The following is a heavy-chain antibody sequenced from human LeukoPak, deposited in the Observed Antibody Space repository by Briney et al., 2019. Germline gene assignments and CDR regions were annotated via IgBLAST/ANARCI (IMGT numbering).Heavy chain of an antibody. J-gene: IGHJ4*02. CDR3: ASSLSSYDFWSGHSDY. V-gene: IGHV1-18*01. D-gene: IGHD3-3*01. Sequence: ASVKVSCKASGYTFTSYGISWVRQAPGQGLEWMGWISAYNGNTNYAQKLQGRVTMTTNTSTSTAYMELRSLRSDDTAVYYCASSLSSYDFWSGHSDYWGQGTLVTVSS. CDR1: GYTFTSYG. CDR2: ISAYNGNT.